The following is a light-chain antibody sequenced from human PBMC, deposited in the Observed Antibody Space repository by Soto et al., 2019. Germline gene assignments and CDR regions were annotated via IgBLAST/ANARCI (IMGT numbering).Light chain of an antibody. CDR2: DVS. Sequence: QSALTQPRSASGSPGQSITISCTGTSSDVGGYNYVSWYQQHPAKAPKLIIFDVSKRPSGVPNRFSGSKSGNTASLTISGLRAEDEADYYCCSYVGRNTYVFGTGIKLTVL. V-gene: IGLV2-11*01. CDR3: CSYVGRNTYV. CDR1: SSDVGGYNY. J-gene: IGLJ1*01.